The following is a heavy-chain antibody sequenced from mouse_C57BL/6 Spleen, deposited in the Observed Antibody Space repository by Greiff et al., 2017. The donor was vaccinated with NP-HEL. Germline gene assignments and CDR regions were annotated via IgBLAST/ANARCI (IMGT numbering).Heavy chain of an antibody. CDR1: GYSITSGYY. J-gene: IGHJ1*03. CDR3: ARDPLPSYFDV. CDR2: ISYDGSN. V-gene: IGHV3-6*01. Sequence: EVKLMESGPGLVKPSQSLSLTCSVTGYSITSGYYWNWIRQFPGNKLEWMGYISYDGSNNYNPSLKNRISITRDTSKNQFFLKLNSVTTEDTATYYCARDPLPSYFDVWGTGTTVTVSS.